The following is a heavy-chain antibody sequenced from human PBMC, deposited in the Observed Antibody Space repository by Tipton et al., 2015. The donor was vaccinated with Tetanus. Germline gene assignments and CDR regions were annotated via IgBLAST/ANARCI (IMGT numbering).Heavy chain of an antibody. CDR3: ARDGPYYDFWSGYDTDDY. J-gene: IGHJ4*02. D-gene: IGHD3-3*01. CDR1: GFTFSSYS. V-gene: IGHV3-48*02. CDR2: ISSSSSTI. Sequence: GSLRLSCAASGFTFSSYSMNWVRQAPGKGLEWVSYISSSSSTIYYADSVKGRFTISRDNAKNSLYLQMNSLRDEDTAVYYCARDGPYYDFWSGYDTDDYWGQGTLVTVSS.